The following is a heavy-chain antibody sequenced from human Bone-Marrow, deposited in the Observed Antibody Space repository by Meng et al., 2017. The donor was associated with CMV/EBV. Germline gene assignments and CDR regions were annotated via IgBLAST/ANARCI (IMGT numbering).Heavy chain of an antibody. J-gene: IGHJ6*02. CDR3: AKEACSSTSCPYYYYGMDV. Sequence: GGSLRPSCAASGSTFDDYAMHWVRQAPGKGLEWVSGISWNSGSIGYADSVKGRFTISRDNAKNSLYLQMNSLRAEDTALYYCAKEACSSTSCPYYYYGMDVWAQGTTVTVSS. CDR2: ISWNSGSI. D-gene: IGHD2-2*01. V-gene: IGHV3-9*01. CDR1: GSTFDDYA.